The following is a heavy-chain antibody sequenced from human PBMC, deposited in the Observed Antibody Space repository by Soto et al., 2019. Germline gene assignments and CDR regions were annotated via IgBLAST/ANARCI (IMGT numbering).Heavy chain of an antibody. J-gene: IGHJ4*01. CDR1: GFSLSTYHMG. D-gene: IGHD4-17*01. CDR2: LNWDDDK. Sequence: QITLKESGPTLVRPAQTLTLTCDFSGFSLSTYHMGVAWIRQPPGKALEWLALLNWDDDKRYSPSLKDRLAISKDTSNNQVVLTITNIDPGDSATYFCAHAGDYDLLTFDHWGPGTLVTVSS. CDR3: AHAGDYDLLTFDH. V-gene: IGHV2-5*02.